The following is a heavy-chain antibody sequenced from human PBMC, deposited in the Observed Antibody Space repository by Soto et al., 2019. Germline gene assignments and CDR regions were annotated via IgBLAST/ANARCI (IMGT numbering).Heavy chain of an antibody. V-gene: IGHV4-39*07. CDR3: ASGLEFGESPYYYYGMDV. J-gene: IGHJ6*02. CDR2: IYYSGST. CDR1: SASISSSSYT. D-gene: IGHD3-10*01. Sequence: SETLSLTCTVSSASISSSSYTWGWIRQPPGKGLEWIGSIYYSGSTYYNPSLNSRVTVSVDTSKNQFSLKLSSVTAADTAVYYCASGLEFGESPYYYYGMDVWGQGTTVTVSS.